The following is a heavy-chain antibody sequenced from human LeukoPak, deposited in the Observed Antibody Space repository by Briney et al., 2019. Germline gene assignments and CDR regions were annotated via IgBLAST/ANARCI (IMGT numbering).Heavy chain of an antibody. D-gene: IGHD3-22*01. V-gene: IGHV3-21*01. CDR2: ISSSSSYI. Sequence: GGSLRLSCAASGFTFSSYTMNWVRQAPGKGLEWVSSISSSSSYIYYADSVKGRFTISRDNAKNSLYLQMNSLRAEDTAVYYCARNYDSRGYYPDYWGQGTLVTVSS. CDR3: ARNYDSRGYYPDY. CDR1: GFTFSSYT. J-gene: IGHJ4*02.